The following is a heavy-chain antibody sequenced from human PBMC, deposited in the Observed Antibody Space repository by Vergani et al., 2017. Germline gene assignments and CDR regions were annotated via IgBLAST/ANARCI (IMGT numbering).Heavy chain of an antibody. D-gene: IGHD3-9*01. J-gene: IGHJ6*02. CDR1: GGSINRYY. Sequence: QLQLQESGPGLVKPSETLSLPCAVSGGSINRYYWSWIRQSPGKGLEWLGYIYSTGSTNYNPSLNSRVTMSVDTSKNQFSLQLRSVTAADTAVYFCARVMYRDEASTGYRLEGMDIWGQGTTVTISS. CDR3: ARVMYRDEASTGYRLEGMDI. V-gene: IGHV4-59*13. CDR2: IYSTGST.